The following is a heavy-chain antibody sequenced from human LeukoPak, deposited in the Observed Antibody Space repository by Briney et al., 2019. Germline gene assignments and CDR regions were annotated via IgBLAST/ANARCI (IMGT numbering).Heavy chain of an antibody. J-gene: IGHJ3*02. V-gene: IGHV3-74*01. Sequence: GGSLRLSCAASGFTFSSYWMHWVRQAPGKGLVWVSRINSDGSSTSYADSVKGRFTISRDNAKNTLCLQMNSLRAEDTAVYYCARDLGDIVVVVAASNAFDIWGQGTMVTVSS. D-gene: IGHD2-15*01. CDR3: ARDLGDIVVVVAASNAFDI. CDR1: GFTFSSYW. CDR2: INSDGSST.